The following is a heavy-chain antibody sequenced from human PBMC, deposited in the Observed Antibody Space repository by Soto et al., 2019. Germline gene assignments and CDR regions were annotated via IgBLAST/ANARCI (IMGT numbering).Heavy chain of an antibody. D-gene: IGHD6-6*01. CDR3: ARWTVGGAARPGGMTN. J-gene: IGHJ4*02. CDR1: GFTFSNYA. V-gene: IGHV3-23*01. Sequence: GGSLRLSCAASGFTFSNYAMSWVRQAPGKGLEWVSAISGGGRSTCYADSVKGRFTISRDNAKNTLYLQMNSLRAEDTAVYYCARWTVGGAARPGGMTNWGQGTLVTVSS. CDR2: ISGGGRST.